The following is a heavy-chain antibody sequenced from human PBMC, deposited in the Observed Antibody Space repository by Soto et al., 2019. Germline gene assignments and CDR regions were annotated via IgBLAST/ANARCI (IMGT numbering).Heavy chain of an antibody. D-gene: IGHD2-2*01. CDR2: IYYSGST. J-gene: IGHJ4*02. V-gene: IGHV4-59*12. CDR3: ARDSGSKTGGFDY. Sequence: QVQLQESGPGLVKPSETLSLRCTVSGGSISRYYWSWIRQPPGKGLEWIGYIYYSGSTQYSPSLKSRVXXSXDXXKNQIALKLTSVTAADTALYYCARDSGSKTGGFDYWGQGNLVTVSS. CDR1: GGSISRYY.